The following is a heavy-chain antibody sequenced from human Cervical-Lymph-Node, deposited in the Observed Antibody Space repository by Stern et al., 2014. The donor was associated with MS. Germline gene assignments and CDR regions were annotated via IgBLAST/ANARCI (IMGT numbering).Heavy chain of an antibody. CDR2: INPSGGRT. Sequence: QVQLVHSGAEVKKPGASVKVSCKAPAYSFTNYYLHWVRQAPGQGLEWMGVINPSGGRTRYAQKFQVRVTLTSDASTSTVYMDLSGLRFEDTAVYSCAREVSEHFDSNRFDRLDAFDVWGQGTPVIVSS. CDR3: AREVSEHFDSNRFDRLDAFDV. V-gene: IGHV1-46*01. CDR1: AYSFTNYY. J-gene: IGHJ3*01. D-gene: IGHD3-22*01.